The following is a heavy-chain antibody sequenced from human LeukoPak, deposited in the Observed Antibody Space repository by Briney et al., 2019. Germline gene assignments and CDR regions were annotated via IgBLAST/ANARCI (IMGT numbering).Heavy chain of an antibody. J-gene: IGHJ6*04. Sequence: GASVKVSCKVSGDTLTELSMHWVRQAPGKGLEWRGGFDPEDGETIYAQKFQGRVTMTEDTSTNTAYMEMSSLRSEDTAVYYCATDRLVGPIGGMDVWGKGTTVTVSS. CDR3: ATDRLVGPIGGMDV. CDR2: FDPEDGET. CDR1: GDTLTELS. V-gene: IGHV1-24*01. D-gene: IGHD1-26*01.